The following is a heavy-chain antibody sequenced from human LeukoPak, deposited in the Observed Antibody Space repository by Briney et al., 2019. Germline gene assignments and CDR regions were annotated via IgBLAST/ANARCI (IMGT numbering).Heavy chain of an antibody. D-gene: IGHD3-9*01. J-gene: IGHJ5*02. CDR1: GYTLTELS. CDR3: ATVFPDILTSNWFDP. V-gene: IGHV1-24*01. Sequence: ASVKVSCKVSGYTLTELSMHWVRQAPGKGLEWMGGFDPEDGETIYAQKFQGRVTMTEDTSTDTACMELSSLRSEDTAVYYCATVFPDILTSNWFDPWGQGTLVTVSS. CDR2: FDPEDGET.